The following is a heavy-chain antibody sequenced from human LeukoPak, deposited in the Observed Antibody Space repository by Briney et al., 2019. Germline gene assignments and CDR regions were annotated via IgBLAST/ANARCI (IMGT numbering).Heavy chain of an antibody. Sequence: GGSLRLSCAASGFTFSSYAMSWVRQAPGKGLEWVPGISGSGGSTYYADSVKGRFTISRDNSKDTLYLQMHSLRAEDTAAYYCAKDLGVTMVRGVIILGTFDIWGQGTMVTVSS. CDR3: AKDLGVTMVRGVIILGTFDI. CDR2: ISGSGGST. J-gene: IGHJ3*02. CDR1: GFTFSSYA. D-gene: IGHD3-10*01. V-gene: IGHV3-23*01.